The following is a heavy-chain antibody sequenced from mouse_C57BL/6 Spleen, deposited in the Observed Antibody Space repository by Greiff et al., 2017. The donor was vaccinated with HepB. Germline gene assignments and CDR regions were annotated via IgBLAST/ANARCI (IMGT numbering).Heavy chain of an antibody. J-gene: IGHJ4*01. CDR2: ISYDGSN. Sequence: VQLKESGPGLVKPSQSLSLTCSVTGYSITSGYYWNWIRQFPGNKLEWMGYISYDGSNNYNPSLKNRISITRDTSKNQFFLKLNSVTTEDTATYYCARAVRSSGAMDYWGQGTSVTVSS. CDR1: GYSITSGYY. CDR3: ARAVRSSGAMDY. V-gene: IGHV3-6*01. D-gene: IGHD3-1*01.